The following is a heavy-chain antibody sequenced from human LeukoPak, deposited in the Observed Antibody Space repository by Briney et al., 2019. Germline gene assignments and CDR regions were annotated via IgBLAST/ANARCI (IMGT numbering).Heavy chain of an antibody. J-gene: IGHJ6*02. CDR2: IIPILGIA. D-gene: IGHD2-21*02. Sequence: SVTVSFTASGGTFSSYAISWVRQAPGQGLEWMGRIIPILGIANYAQKFQGRVTITADKSTSTAYMELSSLRSEDTAVYYCARGDDFSYYYGMDVWGQGTTVTVSS. V-gene: IGHV1-69*04. CDR3: ARGDDFSYYYGMDV. CDR1: GGTFSSYA.